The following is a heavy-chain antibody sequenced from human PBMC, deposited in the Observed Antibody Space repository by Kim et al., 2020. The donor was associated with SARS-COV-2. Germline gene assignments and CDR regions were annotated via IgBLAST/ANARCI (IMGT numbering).Heavy chain of an antibody. CDR1: GFTFSSYA. D-gene: IGHD2-2*01. Sequence: GGSLRLSCAASGFTFSSYAMSWVRQAPGKGLEWVSAISGSGGSTYYADSVKGRFTISRDNSKNTLYLQMNILRAEDTAVYYCAKVGRWYCSSTSCYEVSEYYYYYMDVWGKGTTVTVSS. J-gene: IGHJ6*03. CDR3: AKVGRWYCSSTSCYEVSEYYYYYMDV. CDR2: ISGSGGST. V-gene: IGHV3-23*01.